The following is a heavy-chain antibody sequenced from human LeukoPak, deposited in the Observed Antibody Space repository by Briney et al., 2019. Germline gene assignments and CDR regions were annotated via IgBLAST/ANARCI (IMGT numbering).Heavy chain of an antibody. J-gene: IGHJ4*02. V-gene: IGHV3-74*01. Sequence: PGGSLRLSCAASGFTFRAYWMHWVRQVPGKGLVWVSRINSDGSSTSYADSVKGRCTISRDNAKNTLYLQMNSLRAEDTAVYYCARATTVTTNFDYWGQGTLVTVSS. CDR3: ARATTVTTNFDY. D-gene: IGHD4-17*01. CDR2: INSDGSST. CDR1: GFTFRAYW.